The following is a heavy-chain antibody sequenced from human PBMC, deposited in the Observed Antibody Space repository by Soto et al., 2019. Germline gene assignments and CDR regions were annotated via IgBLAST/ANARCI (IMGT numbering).Heavy chain of an antibody. Sequence: SETLSLTCAVYGGSFSGYYWSWIRQPPGKGLEWIGEINHSGSTNYTPSLKSRVTISVDTSKNQFSLKLSSVTAADTAVYYCARGRPAYYDILTGYYKNYPFDYWGQGTLVTVSS. V-gene: IGHV4-34*01. J-gene: IGHJ4*02. CDR1: GGSFSGYY. CDR3: ARGRPAYYDILTGYYKNYPFDY. D-gene: IGHD3-9*01. CDR2: INHSGST.